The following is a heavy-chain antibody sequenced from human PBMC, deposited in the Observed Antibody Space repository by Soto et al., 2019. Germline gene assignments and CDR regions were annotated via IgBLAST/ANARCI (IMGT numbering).Heavy chain of an antibody. Sequence: KHGWSLRLSSAASGFTFSDYYMVWIPQTPGNGLEWVSYIRSSGSTIYYADSVKGRFTISRDNAKNSLYLQMNRLRAQDTAVYYCASMYNWPDYWGQRTLVTVSS. V-gene: IGHV3-11*01. D-gene: IGHD1-20*01. CDR1: GFTFSDYY. J-gene: IGHJ4*02. CDR2: IRSSGSTI. CDR3: ASMYNWPDY.